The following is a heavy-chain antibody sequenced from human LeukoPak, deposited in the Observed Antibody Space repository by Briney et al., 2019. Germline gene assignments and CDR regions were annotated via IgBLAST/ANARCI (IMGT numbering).Heavy chain of an antibody. CDR2: ISSSSSYI. CDR1: GFTFDDYA. CDR3: ARDWRNYYDSSGYAAFDI. J-gene: IGHJ3*02. Sequence: GGSLRLSCAASGFTFDDYAMSWVRQAPGKGLEWVSSISSSSSYIYYADSVKGRFTISRDNAKNSLYLQMNSLRAEDTAVYYCARDWRNYYDSSGYAAFDIWGQGTMVTVSS. V-gene: IGHV3-21*01. D-gene: IGHD3-22*01.